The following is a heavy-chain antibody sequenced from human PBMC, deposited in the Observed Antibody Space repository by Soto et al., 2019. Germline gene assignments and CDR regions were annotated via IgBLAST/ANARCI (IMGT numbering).Heavy chain of an antibody. V-gene: IGHV5-51*01. D-gene: IGHD6-13*01. CDR2: IYPGDSET. Sequence: GESLKISCQCSGYTFSNFWIAWVRQLPGKGLEYMGIIYPGDSETRYSPSFHGKVTISADRSIGTAYLQWSSLEASDSAFYFCARSPRSSPYFDYWGQGALVTVSS. CDR1: GYTFSNFW. CDR3: ARSPRSSPYFDY. J-gene: IGHJ4*02.